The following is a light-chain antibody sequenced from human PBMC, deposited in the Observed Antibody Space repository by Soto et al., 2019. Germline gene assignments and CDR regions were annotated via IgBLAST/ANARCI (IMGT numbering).Light chain of an antibody. J-gene: IGLJ1*01. Sequence: ALTQPGSVSGSPGQSITISCTGSSSDVGTYNLVSWYQQHAGKAPKLMIYEVTKRPSGVSNRFSGSKSGNTASLTISGLQAEDEADYYCCSYAGSGSFYVFGTGTQVTVL. V-gene: IGLV2-23*02. CDR3: CSYAGSGSFYV. CDR1: SSDVGTYNL. CDR2: EVT.